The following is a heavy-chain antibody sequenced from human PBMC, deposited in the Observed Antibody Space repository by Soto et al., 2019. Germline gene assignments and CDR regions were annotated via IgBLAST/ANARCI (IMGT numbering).Heavy chain of an antibody. V-gene: IGHV4-39*02. Sequence: ASETLSLTCTVSGGSVSSSSYSWGWIRQSPGKGLEWIGTIYSSENTYYNPSLLSRVTISVDTSKNEFSLRLSSVTAADTAVYYCARDDSGFSGSHYIDYFNYWGQGALVTVSS. J-gene: IGHJ4*02. CDR1: GGSVSSSSYS. D-gene: IGHD1-26*01. CDR3: ARDDSGFSGSHYIDYFNY. CDR2: IYSSENT.